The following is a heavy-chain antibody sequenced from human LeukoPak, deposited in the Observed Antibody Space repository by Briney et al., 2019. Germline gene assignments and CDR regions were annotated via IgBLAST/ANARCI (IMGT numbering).Heavy chain of an antibody. CDR3: ARGDDYGDPIDY. D-gene: IGHD4-17*01. Sequence: GGSLRLSCAASRFTFSSYAMSWVRQAPGKGLEWVSGISGSGDNTYYADSVKGRFTISRDNAKNSLYLQMNSLRAEDTAVYYCARGDDYGDPIDYWGQGTLVTVSS. CDR2: ISGSGDNT. CDR1: RFTFSSYA. V-gene: IGHV3-23*01. J-gene: IGHJ4*02.